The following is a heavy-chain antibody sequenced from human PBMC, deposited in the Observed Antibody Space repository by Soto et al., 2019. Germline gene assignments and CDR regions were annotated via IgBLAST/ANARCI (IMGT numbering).Heavy chain of an antibody. CDR2: IFPRDFDT. J-gene: IGHJ6*02. D-gene: IGHD3-10*01. CDR1: GYSFSNYW. CDR3: ARIMVRGVITYSRDYHGMDV. V-gene: IGHV5-51*01. Sequence: GESLKISCKGSGYSFSNYWIGWVRQMPGKGLEWMGIIFPRDFDTRYSPSFQGQVTISADKSISTAYLQWSSLKASDTAMYYCARIMVRGVITYSRDYHGMDVWGQGTTVTVSS.